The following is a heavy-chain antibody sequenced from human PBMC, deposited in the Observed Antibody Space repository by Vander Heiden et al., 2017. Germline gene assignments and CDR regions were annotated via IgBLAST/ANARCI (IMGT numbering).Heavy chain of an antibody. Sequence: EVQLVESGGGLVKPGGSLRLSCAASGFTFSTLTMNWVRQAPGKGLEWVSSINSTSSYIYYADSVKGRFTISRDNAKNSLYLQMNSLRTEDTAVYYCASLAGAGTSDYWGQGTLVTVSS. CDR3: ASLAGAGTSDY. CDR2: INSTSSYI. D-gene: IGHD6-13*01. J-gene: IGHJ4*02. CDR1: GFTFSTLT. V-gene: IGHV3-21*01.